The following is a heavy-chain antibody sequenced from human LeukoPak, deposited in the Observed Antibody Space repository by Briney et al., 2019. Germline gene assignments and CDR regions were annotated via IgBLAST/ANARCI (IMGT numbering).Heavy chain of an antibody. J-gene: IGHJ4*02. V-gene: IGHV3-21*01. CDR3: ARPYGPGRYISIDY. CDR2: ISSSSSYI. Sequence: PGGSLRLSCAASGFTFSSYSMNWVRQAPGKGLEWVSSISSSSSYIYYADSVKGRSTISRDNAKNSLYLQMNSLRAEDTAVYYCARPYGPGRYISIDYWGQGTLVTVSS. CDR1: GFTFSSYS. D-gene: IGHD3-10*01.